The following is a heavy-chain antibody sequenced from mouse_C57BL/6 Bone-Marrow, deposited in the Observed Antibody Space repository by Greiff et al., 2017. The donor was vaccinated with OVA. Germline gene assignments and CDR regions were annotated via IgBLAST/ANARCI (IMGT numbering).Heavy chain of an antibody. CDR1: GFTFSSYA. J-gene: IGHJ4*01. CDR2: ISDGGSYT. CDR3: ARGKTFYAMDY. V-gene: IGHV5-4*01. Sequence: DVQLVESGGGLVKPGGSLKLSCAASGFTFSSYAMSWVRQTPEKRLEWVATISDGGSYTYYPDNVKGRFTISRDNAKNNLYLQMSHLKSEDTAMYYCARGKTFYAMDYWGQGTSVTVSS.